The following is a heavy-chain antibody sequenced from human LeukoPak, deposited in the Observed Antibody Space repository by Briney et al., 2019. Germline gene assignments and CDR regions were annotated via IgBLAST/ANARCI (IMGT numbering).Heavy chain of an antibody. CDR3: ARGETYSYDSLGY. CDR2: INSDESTR. V-gene: IGHV3-74*01. J-gene: IGHJ4*02. D-gene: IGHD3-16*01. Sequence: GGSLRLSCAASGFTFNYHWMHWVRQDPGKGLVWVSRINSDESTRIYADSVKGRFTISRDNAKNTLYLQMNSLRAEDTAVYYCARGETYSYDSLGYWGQGTRVTVSS. CDR1: GFTFNYHW.